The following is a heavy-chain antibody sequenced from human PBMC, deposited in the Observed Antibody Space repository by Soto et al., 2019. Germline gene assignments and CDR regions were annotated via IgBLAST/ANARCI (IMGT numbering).Heavy chain of an antibody. D-gene: IGHD6-13*01. Sequence: ASVKVSCKASGGTFSSYAISWVRQAPGQGLEWMGGIIPIFGTANYAQKFQGRVTITADESTSTAYMELSSLRSEDTAVYYCAREGSSPFPVVSGGYYYGMDVWGQGTTVTVSS. CDR2: IIPIFGTA. V-gene: IGHV1-69*13. J-gene: IGHJ6*02. CDR3: AREGSSPFPVVSGGYYYGMDV. CDR1: GGTFSSYA.